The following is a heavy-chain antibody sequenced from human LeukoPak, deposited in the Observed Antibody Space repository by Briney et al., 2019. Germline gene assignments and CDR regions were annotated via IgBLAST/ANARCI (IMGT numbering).Heavy chain of an antibody. CDR2: IYHSGST. CDR3: ARDKVVPAANPARWFDP. V-gene: IGHV4-4*02. Sequence: PGGSLRLSCAASGFTFSSYGMHWVRQPPGKGLEWIGEIYHSGSTNYNPSLKSRVTISVDKSKNQFSLKPSSVTAADTAVYYCARDKVVPAANPARWFDPWGQGTLVTVSS. D-gene: IGHD2-2*01. J-gene: IGHJ5*02. CDR1: GFTFSSYG.